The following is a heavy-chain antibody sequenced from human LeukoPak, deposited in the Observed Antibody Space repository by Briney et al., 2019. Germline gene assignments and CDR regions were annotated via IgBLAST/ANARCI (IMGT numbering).Heavy chain of an antibody. CDR1: GFTFSNYA. V-gene: IGHV3-23*01. J-gene: IGHJ4*02. D-gene: IGHD3-3*01. Sequence: PGGSLRLSCAASGFTFSNYAMTWVRQAPGKGLEWVSSISSTVINTYNADSVKGRFTISRDNSKNTLYLQMNSLRADDTAIYYCAKGTVRFLEWAQRGYFDYWGQGIQVTVSS. CDR3: AKGTVRFLEWAQRGYFDY. CDR2: ISSTVINT.